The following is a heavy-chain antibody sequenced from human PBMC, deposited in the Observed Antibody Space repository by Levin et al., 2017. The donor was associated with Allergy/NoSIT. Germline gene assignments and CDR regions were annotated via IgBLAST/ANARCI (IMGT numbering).Heavy chain of an antibody. J-gene: IGHJ6*02. V-gene: IGHV3-23*01. CDR2: ISGSGGST. CDR1: GFTFSSYA. D-gene: IGHD2-2*02. Sequence: GGSLRLSCAASGFTFSSYAMSWVRQAPGKGLEWVSAISGSGGSTYYADSVKGRFTISRDNSKNTLYLQMNSLRAEDTAVYYCAKPHFKAVVPAAIRSRYGMDVWGQGTTVTVSS. CDR3: AKPHFKAVVPAAIRSRYGMDV.